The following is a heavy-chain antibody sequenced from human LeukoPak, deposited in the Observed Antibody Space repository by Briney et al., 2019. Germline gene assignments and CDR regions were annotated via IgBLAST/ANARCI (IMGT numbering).Heavy chain of an antibody. Sequence: GESLKISCRGSGYTFTTHWVGWVRQMPGKGLEWMGLIYPGDSDTRYSPSFQGQVTISADKSINTAYLQWSRLKASDTAMYYCATSSRPYGSGTYSCDYWGQGTLVTVSS. J-gene: IGHJ4*02. CDR3: ATSSRPYGSGTYSCDY. CDR1: GYTFTTHW. V-gene: IGHV5-51*01. CDR2: IYPGDSDT. D-gene: IGHD3-10*01.